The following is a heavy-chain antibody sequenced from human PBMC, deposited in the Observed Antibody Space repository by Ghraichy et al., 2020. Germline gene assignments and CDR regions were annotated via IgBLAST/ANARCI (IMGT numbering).Heavy chain of an antibody. D-gene: IGHD3-10*01. CDR2: IYTSGST. CDR1: GGSISSYY. Sequence: SETLSLTCTVSGGSISSYYWSWIRQPAGKGLEWIGRIYTSGSTNYNPSLKSRVTMSVDTSKNQFSLKLSSVTAADTAVYYCAILYGATMVRGVNDYWGQGTLVTVSS. CDR3: AILYGATMVRGVNDY. V-gene: IGHV4-4*07. J-gene: IGHJ4*02.